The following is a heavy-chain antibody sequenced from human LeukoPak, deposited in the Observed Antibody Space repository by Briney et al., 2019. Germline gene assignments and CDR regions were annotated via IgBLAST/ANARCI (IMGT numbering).Heavy chain of an antibody. CDR3: AKARAVVVVAATNY. CDR2: ISGGGNST. D-gene: IGHD2-15*01. V-gene: IGHV3-23*01. J-gene: IGHJ4*02. Sequence: PGGSLRLSCAASGLTFSNYAMSSVRQAPGKGLEWVSAISGGGNSTYYADSVKGRFTISRDNSKNTLFLQMNSLRAEDTAVYYCAKARAVVVVAATNYWGQGTLVTVSS. CDR1: GLTFSNYA.